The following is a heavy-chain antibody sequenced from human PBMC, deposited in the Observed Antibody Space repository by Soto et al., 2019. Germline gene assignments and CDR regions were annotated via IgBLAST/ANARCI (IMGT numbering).Heavy chain of an antibody. V-gene: IGHV1-8*01. Sequence: ASVKVSCKASGYTFTSYDINWVRQATGQGLEWMGWMNPNSGNTGYAQKFQGRVTMTRNTSISTAYMELSSLRSEDTAVYYCARDPRGSSGLDYWGQGTLVTVSS. CDR2: MNPNSGNT. D-gene: IGHD3-22*01. J-gene: IGHJ4*02. CDR3: ARDPRGSSGLDY. CDR1: GYTFTSYD.